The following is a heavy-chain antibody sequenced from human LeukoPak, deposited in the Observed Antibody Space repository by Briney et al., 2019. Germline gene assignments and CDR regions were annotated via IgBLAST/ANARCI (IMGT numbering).Heavy chain of an antibody. J-gene: IGHJ2*01. V-gene: IGHV3-21*01. CDR1: GFTFSSYS. D-gene: IGHD7-27*01. CDR2: IDTSTTYM. Sequence: GGSLRFSCAASGFTFSSYSMNWVRQAPGKGLEWVSSIDTSTTYMTYADSVKGRFTISRDNARNSLYLQMNSLRAEDTAVYYCAREAGTGERWYFDLWGRGTLVTVSS. CDR3: AREAGTGERWYFDL.